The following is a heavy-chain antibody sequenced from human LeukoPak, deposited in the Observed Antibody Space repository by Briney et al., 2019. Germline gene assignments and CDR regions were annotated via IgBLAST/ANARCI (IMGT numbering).Heavy chain of an antibody. CDR3: ARVFPNLEWLPHYYMDV. V-gene: IGHV4-59*01. D-gene: IGHD3-3*01. CDR2: IYYSGST. J-gene: IGHJ6*03. Sequence: PSETLSLTCTVSGGSISSYYWSWIRQPPGKGLEWIGYIYYSGSTNYNPSLKSRVTISVDTSKNQFSLKLSSVTAADTAVYYCARVFPNLEWLPHYYMDVWGKGTTVTVSS. CDR1: GGSISSYY.